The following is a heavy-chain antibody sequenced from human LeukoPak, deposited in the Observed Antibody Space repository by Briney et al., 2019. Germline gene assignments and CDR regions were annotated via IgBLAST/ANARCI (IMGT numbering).Heavy chain of an antibody. V-gene: IGHV3-48*01. Sequence: GGSLRLSCAASGFTFSSYSMNWVRQAPGKGLEWVSYISSSSSTIYYADSVKGRFTISRDNAKNSLYLQMNSLRAEDTAVYYCAKDRTVVYDAFDIWGQGTMVTVSS. CDR3: AKDRTVVYDAFDI. CDR2: ISSSSSTI. CDR1: GFTFSSYS. D-gene: IGHD4-23*01. J-gene: IGHJ3*02.